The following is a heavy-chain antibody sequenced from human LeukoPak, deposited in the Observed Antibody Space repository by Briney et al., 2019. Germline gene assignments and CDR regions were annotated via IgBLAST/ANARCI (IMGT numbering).Heavy chain of an antibody. CDR3: AKGSYYGSEPINWFDP. CDR2: IAYDGSNK. V-gene: IGHV3-30*04. D-gene: IGHD3-10*01. J-gene: IGHJ5*02. Sequence: PGGSLRLSCVASGFTFSSFAMQWVRRAPGKGLEWVAVIAYDGSNKYYADSVKGRFTISRDNSKNTLYLQMNSLRAEDTAVYYCAKGSYYGSEPINWFDPWGQGTLVTVSS. CDR1: GFTFSSFA.